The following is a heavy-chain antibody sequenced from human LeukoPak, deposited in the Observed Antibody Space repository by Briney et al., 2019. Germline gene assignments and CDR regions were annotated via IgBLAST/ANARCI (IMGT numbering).Heavy chain of an antibody. CDR3: ARKLDAFDI. D-gene: IGHD1-1*01. CDR2: IYYSGST. V-gene: IGHV4-61*01. CDR1: GGSVSSGSYY. Sequence: PSETLSLTCTVSGGSVSSGSYYWSWIRQPPGKGLEWIGYIYYSGSTNYNPSLKSRVTISVDTSKNQFSLKLSSVTAADTAVYYCARKLDAFDIWGQGTMVTVSS. J-gene: IGHJ3*02.